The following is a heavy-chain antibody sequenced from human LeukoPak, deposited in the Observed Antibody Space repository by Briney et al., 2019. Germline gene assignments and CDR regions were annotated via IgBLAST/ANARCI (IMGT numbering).Heavy chain of an antibody. CDR3: AKAPVSYDSSGYYFDY. Sequence: GGSLRLSCAASGFTFSSYAMSWVRQAPGKGLEWVSAISGSGDSTYYADSVKGRFTISRDNSKNTLYLQMNSLRAEDTAVYYCAKAPVSYDSSGYYFDYWGQGTLVTVSS. V-gene: IGHV3-23*01. CDR2: ISGSGDST. D-gene: IGHD3-22*01. J-gene: IGHJ4*02. CDR1: GFTFSSYA.